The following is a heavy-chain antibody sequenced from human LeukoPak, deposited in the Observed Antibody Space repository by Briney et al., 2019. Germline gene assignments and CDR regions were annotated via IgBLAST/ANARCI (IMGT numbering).Heavy chain of an antibody. Sequence: ASVKVSCKASGGTFSSYAISWVRQAPGQGFEWMGGIIPIFGTANYAQKFQGRVTITADKSTSTAYMELSSLRSEDTAVYYCARTHYYDSSGYYYGYYYYYMDVWGKGTTVTVSS. J-gene: IGHJ6*03. CDR2: IIPIFGTA. CDR3: ARTHYYDSSGYYYGYYYYYMDV. D-gene: IGHD3-22*01. V-gene: IGHV1-69*06. CDR1: GGTFSSYA.